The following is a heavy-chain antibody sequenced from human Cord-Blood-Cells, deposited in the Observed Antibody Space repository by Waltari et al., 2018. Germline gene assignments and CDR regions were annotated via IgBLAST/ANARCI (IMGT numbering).Heavy chain of an antibody. V-gene: IGHV1-69*01. CDR2: IIPIFGTA. J-gene: IGHJ6*02. CDR1: GGTFSSYA. CDR3: ARDLLRRDFWSGYPNYGMDV. Sequence: QVQLVQSGAEVKKPGSSVKVSCKASGGTFSSYAISCVRQAPGQGLEWMGGIIPIFGTANYAQKFQGRVTITADESTSTAYMELSSLRSEDTAVYYCARDLLRRDFWSGYPNYGMDVWGQGTTVTVSS. D-gene: IGHD3-3*01.